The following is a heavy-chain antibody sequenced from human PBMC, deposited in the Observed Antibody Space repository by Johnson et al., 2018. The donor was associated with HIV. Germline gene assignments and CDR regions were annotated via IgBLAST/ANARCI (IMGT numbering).Heavy chain of an antibody. V-gene: IGHV3-74*02. CDR2: INSDGSST. CDR1: GFTFDDYV. CDR3: ARRAGYAFDM. J-gene: IGHJ3*02. Sequence: VQLVESGGGVVQPGRSLRLSCAASGFTFDDYVMHWVRQAPGKGLVWVSRINSDGSSTSYADSVKGRFTISRDNAKNSLYLQMNTLRVGDTAVYYCARRAGYAFDMWGQGTMVTVSS. D-gene: IGHD6-13*01.